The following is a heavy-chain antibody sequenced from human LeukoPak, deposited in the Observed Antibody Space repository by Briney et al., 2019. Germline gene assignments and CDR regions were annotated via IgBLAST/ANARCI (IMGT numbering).Heavy chain of an antibody. CDR2: IRNDGTIK. CDR1: GFTFSTYG. V-gene: IGHV3-30*02. D-gene: IGHD6-13*01. Sequence: GGSLRLSCAASGFTFSTYGMHWVRQAPGKGLEWVAFIRNDGTIKYYADSVKGRFTISRDSSKNTLYLQMNSLRAEDTAVYYCAKTGRSSWGFFDYCGQGTLVTVSS. J-gene: IGHJ4*02. CDR3: AKTGRSSWGFFDY.